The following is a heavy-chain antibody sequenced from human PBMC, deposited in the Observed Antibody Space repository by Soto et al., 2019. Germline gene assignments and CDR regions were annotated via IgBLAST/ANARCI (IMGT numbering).Heavy chain of an antibody. CDR3: ATASGMDY. CDR1: GFTFSSYA. CDR2: ISYDGSNK. J-gene: IGHJ6*02. V-gene: IGHV3-30-3*01. Sequence: QVQLVESGGGVVQPGRSLRLSCAASGFTFSSYAMHWVRQAPGKGLEWVAVISYDGSNKYYADSVKVRFTRSRAKSKNPLYLQMTSLRAEDTAVYYCATASGMDYWGQGTTVTVSS.